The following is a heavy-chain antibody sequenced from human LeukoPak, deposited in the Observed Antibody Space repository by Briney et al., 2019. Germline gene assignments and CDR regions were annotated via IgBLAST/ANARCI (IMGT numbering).Heavy chain of an antibody. CDR1: IGSISSSRW. D-gene: IGHD1/OR15-1a*01. CDR2: IYLYGTT. Sequence: PSETLSLTCSVSIGSISSSRWWSWVRQSPVKGLEWIGEIYLYGTTNYNPSFTSRVTMSVDRSRNQFSLKLTSVTAADTAVYYCARQKWEQQGRDYYFNGLDVWGPGTTVIVSS. CDR3: ARQKWEQQGRDYYFNGLDV. J-gene: IGHJ6*02. V-gene: IGHV4-4*02.